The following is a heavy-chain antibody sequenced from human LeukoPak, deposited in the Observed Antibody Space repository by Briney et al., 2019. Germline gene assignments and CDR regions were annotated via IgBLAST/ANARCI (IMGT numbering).Heavy chain of an antibody. CDR3: ANPYNWNSDNWFEP. J-gene: IGHJ5*02. Sequence: GGPLRLFCAASGLTFCSYAMRWVAQARGKGLEWVSSIGGSGGSLYYADTVKGRFTISRDHYKNTLYLQMNSLRAEDTAVYYCANPYNWNSDNWFEPWGQGTLVTVSS. CDR2: IGGSGGSL. V-gene: IGHV3-23*01. CDR1: GLTFCSYA. D-gene: IGHD1-7*01.